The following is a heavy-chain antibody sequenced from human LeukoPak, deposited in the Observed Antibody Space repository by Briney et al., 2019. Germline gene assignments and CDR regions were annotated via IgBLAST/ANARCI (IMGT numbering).Heavy chain of an antibody. CDR3: ARGRSITILRGVAISDGFDI. J-gene: IGHJ3*02. Sequence: GGSLRLSCAASGFTFSSYSMNWVRQAPGKGLGWVSSISSSGSYIFYADSLKGRFTISRDNAKNSLYLHMNSLRPDDTAVYYCARGRSITILRGVAISDGFDIWGQGTKVTVS. CDR1: GFTFSSYS. V-gene: IGHV3-21*06. D-gene: IGHD3-10*01. CDR2: ISSSGSYI.